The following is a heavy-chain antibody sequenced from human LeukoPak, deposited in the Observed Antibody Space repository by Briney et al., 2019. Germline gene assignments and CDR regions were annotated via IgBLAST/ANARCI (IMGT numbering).Heavy chain of an antibody. V-gene: IGHV3-23*01. CDR2: ISNNGDFT. Sequence: PGGSLRLSCAASGFTFSSYAMSWVRQAPGKGLEWVSVISNNGDFTYYADSVKGRFTISRDNSKNTLYLQVNSLRAEDTALYYCAKDSKRFDYWGQGTLVTVSS. CDR1: GFTFSSYA. J-gene: IGHJ4*02. D-gene: IGHD2/OR15-2a*01. CDR3: AKDSKRFDY.